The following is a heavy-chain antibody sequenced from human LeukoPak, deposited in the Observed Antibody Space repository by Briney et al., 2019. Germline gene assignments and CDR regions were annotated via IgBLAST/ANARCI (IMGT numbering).Heavy chain of an antibody. Sequence: GGSLRLSCAASGFTFSSSAMNWVRQAPGKGLEWVSAISGSGGSTYYADSVKGRFTISRDNSKNTLYLQMNSLRAEDTAVYYCAKDTDYGGNGYWGQGTLVTVSS. CDR2: ISGSGGST. V-gene: IGHV3-23*01. J-gene: IGHJ4*02. CDR1: GFTFSSSA. D-gene: IGHD4-23*01. CDR3: AKDTDYGGNGY.